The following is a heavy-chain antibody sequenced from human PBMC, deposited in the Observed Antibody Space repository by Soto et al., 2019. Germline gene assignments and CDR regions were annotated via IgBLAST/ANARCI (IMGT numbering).Heavy chain of an antibody. CDR1: GGSISGFY. V-gene: IGHV4-59*01. CDR3: ARYSPTYGGWPFDY. Sequence: SETLSLTCTVSGGSISGFYWSWVRQPPGEGLEWIGYIHYTGSTNYNPSLKSRVTISIDTSKNQLSLKLTSATAADTAVYYCARYSPTYGGWPFDYWGQGTLVTVSS. D-gene: IGHD6-19*01. CDR2: IHYTGST. J-gene: IGHJ4*02.